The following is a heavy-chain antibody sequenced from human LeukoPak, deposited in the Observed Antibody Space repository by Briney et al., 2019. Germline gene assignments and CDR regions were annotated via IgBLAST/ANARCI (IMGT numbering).Heavy chain of an antibody. CDR1: GFTFSNYW. CDR2: IKQDGRKR. D-gene: IGHD2-21*02. V-gene: IGHV3-7*04. J-gene: IGHJ4*02. Sequence: GGSLRLSCIASGFTFSNYWMTWVRQAPGKGLEWVANIKQDGRKRYCVDSVKGRFTISRDNADNSLYLQMNSLRAEDTAVYFCARDQWRLFDFWGQGTLVAVSS. CDR3: ARDQWRLFDF.